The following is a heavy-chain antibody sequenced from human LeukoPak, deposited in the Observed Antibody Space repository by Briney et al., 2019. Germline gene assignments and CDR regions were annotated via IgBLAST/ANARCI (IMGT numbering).Heavy chain of an antibody. J-gene: IGHJ4*02. Sequence: GGSLRLSCAASGFTFSSYWMSWVRQAPGKGLEWVANIKQDGSEKYYVDSVKGRFTISRDNAKNSLYLQMNSLRAEDTAVYYCARDWHCSRTSCCDGRCDYWGQGTLVTASS. V-gene: IGHV3-7*01. CDR1: GFTFSSYW. D-gene: IGHD2-2*01. CDR3: ARDWHCSRTSCCDGRCDY. CDR2: IKQDGSEK.